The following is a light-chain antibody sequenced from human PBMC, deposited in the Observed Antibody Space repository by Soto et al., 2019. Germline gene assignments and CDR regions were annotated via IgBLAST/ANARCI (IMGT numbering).Light chain of an antibody. V-gene: IGLV2-8*01. CDR1: SSDVGGYNY. CDR3: SSYAGSRTV. CDR2: EVN. Sequence: QSALTQPPSASGSPGQSVAISCTGTSSDVGGYNYVSWYQQHPGKAPKLMIYEVNKRPSGVPDRFSGSKSGNTASLTVSGLQAEDEHDYSCSSYAGSRTVLGTGTKVTVL. J-gene: IGLJ1*01.